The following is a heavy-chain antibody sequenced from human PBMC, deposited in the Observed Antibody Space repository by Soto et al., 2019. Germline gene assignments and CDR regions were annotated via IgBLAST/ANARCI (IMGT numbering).Heavy chain of an antibody. V-gene: IGHV3-30-3*01. Sequence: QVQLVESGGGVVQPGRSLRLSCAASGFTFSSYAMHWVRQAPGKGLEWVSVISYDGSNKYSPYSVNGRFTISRDTSKNRLYLQMNSLRAEDTAVYYCARDLTGCGGDCDMAPLYYYYGMDVLGQGTTVTVSS. CDR1: GFTFSSYA. D-gene: IGHD2-21*02. CDR2: ISYDGSNK. CDR3: ARDLTGCGGDCDMAPLYYYYGMDV. J-gene: IGHJ6*02.